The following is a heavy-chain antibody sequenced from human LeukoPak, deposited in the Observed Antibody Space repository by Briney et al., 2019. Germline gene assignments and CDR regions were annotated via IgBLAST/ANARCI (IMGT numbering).Heavy chain of an antibody. V-gene: IGHV3-21*01. D-gene: IGHD3-22*01. Sequence: GGSLRLSCAASGFAFSSYSMTWVRQAPGKGLEWVSSIGTSSSDKAYADSVKGRFTISRDNAMKSVYLQMNSPRAEDTAVYYCARDRSPLYYDSSGYDFWGQGTLVTVSS. CDR3: ARDRSPLYYDSSGYDF. CDR1: GFAFSSYS. CDR2: IGTSSSDK. J-gene: IGHJ4*02.